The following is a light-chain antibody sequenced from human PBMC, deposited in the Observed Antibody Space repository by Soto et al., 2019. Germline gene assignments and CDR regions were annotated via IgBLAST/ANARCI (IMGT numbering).Light chain of an antibody. CDR1: SLDVGGYNY. CDR2: DVS. J-gene: IGLJ3*02. Sequence: QSALTQPRSVSGSPGQSVTISCTGTSLDVGGYNYVSWYQQHPGKAPKLMIYDVSKRPSGVPDRFSGSKSGNTASLTISGLQAEDEADYYCCSYAGSYTWVFGGGTKVTVL. V-gene: IGLV2-11*01. CDR3: CSYAGSYTWV.